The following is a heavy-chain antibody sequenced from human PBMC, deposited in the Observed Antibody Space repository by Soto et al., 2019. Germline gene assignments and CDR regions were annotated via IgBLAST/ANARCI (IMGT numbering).Heavy chain of an antibody. V-gene: IGHV3-23*01. D-gene: IGHD6-19*01. CDR3: AKTDKFNPQSSGWANRFDY. CDR1: GFTFSSYA. CDR2: ISRSGDST. J-gene: IGHJ4*02. Sequence: EVQLLESGGGLVQPWGSLRLSCSASGFTFSSYAMTWVRQAPGKGLEWVSTISRSGDSTYYIDAGNGRFTISRDNSKNPVYLQMNSLRAEDTAGYYCAKTDKFNPQSSGWANRFDYWGQGTLVTVSS.